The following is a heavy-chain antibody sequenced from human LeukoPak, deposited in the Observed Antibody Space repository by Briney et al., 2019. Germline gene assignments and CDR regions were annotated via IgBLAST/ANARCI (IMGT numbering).Heavy chain of an antibody. D-gene: IGHD3-22*01. CDR3: ARDGDYYLY. Sequence: PGGSLRLSCAASGFTFSSYGMSWVRQAPGKGLEWVAVIYTGGSTYYADSVRGRFTISRDNSKNTLYLQMNSLRAEDTAVYYCARDGDYYLYWGQGTLVTVSS. J-gene: IGHJ4*02. CDR1: GFTFSSYG. CDR2: IYTGGST. V-gene: IGHV3-53*01.